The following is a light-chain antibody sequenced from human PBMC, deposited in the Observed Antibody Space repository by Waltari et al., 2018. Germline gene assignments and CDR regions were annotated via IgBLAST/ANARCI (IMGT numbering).Light chain of an antibody. Sequence: QSVLTQSPSASGTPGQRVTISCSGRSSNIGSNTVNWYQQLPGTAPKLLIHTNNQRPSGVPDRFSGSKSGTSAALAISGLLSADEADYYCAAWDDSLNVWVFGGGTKLTVL. CDR3: AAWDDSLNVWV. CDR2: TNN. V-gene: IGLV1-44*01. CDR1: SSNIGSNT. J-gene: IGLJ3*02.